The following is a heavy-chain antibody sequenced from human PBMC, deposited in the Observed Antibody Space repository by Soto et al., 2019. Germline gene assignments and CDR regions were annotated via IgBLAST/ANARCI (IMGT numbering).Heavy chain of an antibody. V-gene: IGHV3-33*01. CDR2: IWNDGSNK. J-gene: IGHJ3*02. D-gene: IGHD4-17*01. Sequence: SLRLACSASGYAFSSCGMHWVRQAPGKGLEWVAVIWNDGSNKNYADPVKGRFTISRDNSKNTLYLQMNSLRAEDTAVYYCARDMGTVTTIAAFDIWGQGTMVTVSS. CDR1: GYAFSSCG. CDR3: ARDMGTVTTIAAFDI.